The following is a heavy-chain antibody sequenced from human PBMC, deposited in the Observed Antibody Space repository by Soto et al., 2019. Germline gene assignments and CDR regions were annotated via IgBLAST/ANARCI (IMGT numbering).Heavy chain of an antibody. CDR1: GGLFSSYP. D-gene: IGHD3-22*01. CDR3: ARGGSGSTWFNEF. V-gene: IGHV1-69*01. CDR2: IITVFQTA. J-gene: IGHJ4*02. Sequence: QEQLVQSGAEVKKPGSSVKVACKASGGLFSSYPISWVRQVPGQGLEWMGGIITVFQTAYYTQRFQGRVTITAAESTNTAYMELSRLRSEDTAIYYCARGGSGSTWFNEFWGQGTLVTVSS.